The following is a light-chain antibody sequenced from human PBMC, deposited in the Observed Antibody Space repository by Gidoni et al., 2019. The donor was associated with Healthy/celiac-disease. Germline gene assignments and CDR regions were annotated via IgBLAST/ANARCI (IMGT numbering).Light chain of an antibody. CDR2: YAS. V-gene: IGKV3-11*01. J-gene: IGKJ4*01. CDR3: QQRSNWPPET. Sequence: EIVLTQSPATLSLPPGERATLSCRASQSVSSYLAWYQQKPGQAPRLLIYYASHRATGIPARFSGSGSGTDFTLTISSLEPEDFAVYYCQQRSNWPPETFGGGTKVEIK. CDR1: QSVSSY.